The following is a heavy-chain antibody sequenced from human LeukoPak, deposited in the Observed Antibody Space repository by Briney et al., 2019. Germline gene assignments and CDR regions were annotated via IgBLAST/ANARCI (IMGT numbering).Heavy chain of an antibody. CDR3: ARTYCSSTSCYDY. D-gene: IGHD2-2*01. J-gene: IGHJ4*02. Sequence: GGSLRLSCAASGFTFSDYYMSWIRQAPGKGLEWVANIKQDGSEKYYVDSVKGRFTISRDNAKNSLYLQMNSLRAEDTAVYYCARTYCSSTSCYDYWGQGTLVTVSS. CDR1: GFTFSDYY. V-gene: IGHV3-7*01. CDR2: IKQDGSEK.